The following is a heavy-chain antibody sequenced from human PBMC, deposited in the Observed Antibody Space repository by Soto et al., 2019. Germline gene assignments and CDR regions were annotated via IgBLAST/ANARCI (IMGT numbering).Heavy chain of an antibody. CDR1: GFTFSSYG. Sequence: QVQLVESGGGVVQPGRSLRLSCAASGFTFSSYGMHWVRQAPGKGLEWVAVIWYDGRNKYYADSVKGQFTISRDNSKNSLDLPMSSLRAEDTAVYYCARSYYYGSGSYYNSFDIWGQGTTVTVSS. J-gene: IGHJ3*02. V-gene: IGHV3-33*01. CDR3: ARSYYYGSGSYYNSFDI. D-gene: IGHD3-10*01. CDR2: IWYDGRNK.